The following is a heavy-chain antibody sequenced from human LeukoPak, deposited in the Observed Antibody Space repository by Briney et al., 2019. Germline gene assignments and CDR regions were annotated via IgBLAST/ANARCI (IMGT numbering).Heavy chain of an antibody. Sequence: GESLKISCKGSGYSFTSYWIGWVRQMPGKGLEWMGIIYPGDPDTRYSPSFQGQVTIPADKSISTAYLQWSSLKASDTAMCYCARPLTQGYCSGGSCYQDGLIDYWGQGTLVTVSS. D-gene: IGHD2-15*01. J-gene: IGHJ4*02. V-gene: IGHV5-51*01. CDR3: ARPLTQGYCSGGSCYQDGLIDY. CDR2: IYPGDPDT. CDR1: GYSFTSYW.